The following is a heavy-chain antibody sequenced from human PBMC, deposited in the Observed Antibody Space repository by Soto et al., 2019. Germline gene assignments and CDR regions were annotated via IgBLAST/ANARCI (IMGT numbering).Heavy chain of an antibody. CDR3: ANGSEYSCYGADY. D-gene: IGHD5-12*01. CDR1: GFTFSSYA. Sequence: EVQLLESGGGLVQPGGSLRLSCAASGFTFSSYAMSWVRQAPGKGLEWVSIISGGAGPTYYADYVKARFTISRANAKTDLYLEMNSVRSDDTAVYDCANGSEYSCYGADYWGQGTPVTVSS. CDR2: ISGGAGPT. V-gene: IGHV3-23*01. J-gene: IGHJ4*02.